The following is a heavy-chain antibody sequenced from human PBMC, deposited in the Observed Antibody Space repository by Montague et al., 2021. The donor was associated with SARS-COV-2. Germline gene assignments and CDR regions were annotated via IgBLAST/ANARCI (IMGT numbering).Heavy chain of an antibody. D-gene: IGHD2-8*01. CDR2: INHSGST. V-gene: IGHV4-34*01. Sequence: SDTLSLTRAVYGGSFSGYYWSWIRQPPGKGLEWIGEINHSGSTNYNQSLKSRVTISVDTSKNQFSLKLSSVTAADTAVYYCARANGYYFDYWGQGTLVTVSS. CDR1: GGSFSGYY. J-gene: IGHJ4*02. CDR3: ARANGYYFDY.